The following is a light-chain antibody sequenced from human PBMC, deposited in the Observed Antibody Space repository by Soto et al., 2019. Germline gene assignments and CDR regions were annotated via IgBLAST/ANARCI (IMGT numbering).Light chain of an antibody. CDR2: DVS. CDR3: SSYTSSPV. J-gene: IGLJ2*01. Sequence: QSALTQPASVSGSPGQPITISCTGTSSDVGGYNYVSWYQQHPGKAPKLMIYDVSNRPSGVSNRFSGSKSGNTASLTISGLQAEDEADYYCSSYTSSPVFGGGTKLTVL. CDR1: SSDVGGYNY. V-gene: IGLV2-14*01.